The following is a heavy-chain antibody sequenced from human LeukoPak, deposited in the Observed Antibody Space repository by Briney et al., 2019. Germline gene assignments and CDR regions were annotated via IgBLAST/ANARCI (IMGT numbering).Heavy chain of an antibody. CDR1: GGTFSSYA. CDR2: IIPIFGTA. V-gene: IGHV1-69*06. D-gene: IGHD3-16*01. CDR3: ARDNDSRDPPHFDY. Sequence: SVKVSCKASGGTFSSYAISWVRQAPGQGLEWMGGIIPIFGTANYAQKFRGRVTITADKSTRTAYMELSSLRSEDTAVYYCARDNDSRDPPHFDYGGRGTRATAPS. J-gene: IGHJ4*02.